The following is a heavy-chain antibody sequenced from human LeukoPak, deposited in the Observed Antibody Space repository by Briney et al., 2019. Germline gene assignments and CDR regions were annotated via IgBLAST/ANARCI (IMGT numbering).Heavy chain of an antibody. V-gene: IGHV3-11*01. CDR1: GFPFSDYY. CDR3: AKGPYGSGSYQDRWYYYGMDV. Sequence: PGGPLRLPCAASGFPFSDYYMSWIRHSPGKALEGVSYISSSCNTIYYADSVKGRFTISRDNSKNTLYLQMNSLRAEDTAVYYCAKGPYGSGSYQDRWYYYGMDVWGQGTTVTVSS. D-gene: IGHD3-10*01. J-gene: IGHJ6*02. CDR2: ISSSCNTI.